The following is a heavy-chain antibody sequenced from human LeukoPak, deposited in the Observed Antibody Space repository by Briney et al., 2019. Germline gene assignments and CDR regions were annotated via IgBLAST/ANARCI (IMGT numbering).Heavy chain of an antibody. D-gene: IGHD2-2*01. CDR2: LSSSGGST. CDR1: GVIFSNYV. CDR3: ATDRVVVLPAAYDN. J-gene: IGHJ4*02. Sequence: GGSLRLSCSASGVIFSNYVMSWVRQSPGKGLEWVSTLSSSGGSTYHADSVKGRFTISRDNSKNTLYLQMNSLRAEDTAVYYCATDRVVVLPAAYDNWGQGALVTVSS. V-gene: IGHV3-23*01.